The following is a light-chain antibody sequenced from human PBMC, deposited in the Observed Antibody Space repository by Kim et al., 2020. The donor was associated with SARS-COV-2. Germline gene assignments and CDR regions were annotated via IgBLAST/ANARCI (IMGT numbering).Light chain of an antibody. CDR1: QSISSH. Sequence: DIQMTQSPSTLSASVGDRVTITCRTTQSISSHLNRYQQKPGRAPKLLISAASTLQGGVPSRFSGSGSESDFTLTISSLQPVDFATYFCQQSYITPFTFGPGTKVDIK. J-gene: IGKJ3*01. CDR2: AAS. V-gene: IGKV1-39*01. CDR3: QQSYITPFT.